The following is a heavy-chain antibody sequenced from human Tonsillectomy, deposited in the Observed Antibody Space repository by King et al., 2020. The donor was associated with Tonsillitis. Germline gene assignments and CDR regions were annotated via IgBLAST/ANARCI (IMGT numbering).Heavy chain of an antibody. Sequence: VQLVESGGGLVQPGGSLRLSCTASRFTFSSYGMSWVRQAPGKGLEWLSYISGSGSTIHYGDSVKGRFNISRDNAKSSLYLQMNSLRAEDTALYYCARSFGSGSFDYYFDYWGQGTLVTVSS. D-gene: IGHD3-10*01. CDR2: ISGSGSTI. V-gene: IGHV3-48*01. J-gene: IGHJ4*02. CDR1: RFTFSSYG. CDR3: ARSFGSGSFDYYFDY.